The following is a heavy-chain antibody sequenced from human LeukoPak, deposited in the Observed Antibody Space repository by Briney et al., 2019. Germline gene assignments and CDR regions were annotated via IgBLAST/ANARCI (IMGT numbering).Heavy chain of an antibody. D-gene: IGHD6-6*01. Sequence: GGSLRLSCAASGFTFSSYWRSWVRQAPGKGLEWVANIKQDGSEKYYADSVKGRFTISRDNSKNTLYLQMNSLRAEDTAVYYCAKGGFAARHWGTDAFDIWGQGTMVTVSS. CDR3: AKGGFAARHWGTDAFDI. CDR2: IKQDGSEK. V-gene: IGHV3-7*01. CDR1: GFTFSSYW. J-gene: IGHJ3*02.